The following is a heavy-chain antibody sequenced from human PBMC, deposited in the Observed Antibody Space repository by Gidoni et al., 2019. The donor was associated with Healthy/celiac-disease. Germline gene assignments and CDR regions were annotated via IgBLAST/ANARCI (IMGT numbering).Heavy chain of an antibody. D-gene: IGHD5-12*01. J-gene: IGHJ6*02. Sequence: EVQLLESGGGLVQPGGSLRLSCAASVFPFSSYAMSWVRQAPGKGLEWVSAISGSGGSTYYADSVKGRFTISRDNSKNTLYLQMNSLRAEDTAVYYCAKDSGIVATFPYYGMDVWGQGTTVTVSS. CDR2: ISGSGGST. V-gene: IGHV3-23*01. CDR3: AKDSGIVATFPYYGMDV. CDR1: VFPFSSYA.